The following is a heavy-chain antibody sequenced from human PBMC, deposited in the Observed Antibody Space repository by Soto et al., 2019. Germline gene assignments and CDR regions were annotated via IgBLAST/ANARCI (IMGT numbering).Heavy chain of an antibody. CDR1: GGTFSSYA. CDR3: VRVVAIPGYPDN. V-gene: IGHV1-69*12. CDR2: IVPIVDTS. Sequence: QVQLVQSGAEVRQPASSVKVSCKTSGGTFSSYAISWVRQAPGQGLEWMGGIVPIVDTSTYAQKFQGRVRITADESTNTVYMELSSLRSDDTAVYYCVRVVAIPGYPDNWGQGTLVTVSS. D-gene: IGHD5-12*01. J-gene: IGHJ4*02.